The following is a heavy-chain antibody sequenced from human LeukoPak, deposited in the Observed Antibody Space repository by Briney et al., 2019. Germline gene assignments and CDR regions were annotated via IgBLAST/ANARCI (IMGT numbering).Heavy chain of an antibody. D-gene: IGHD2-2*01. Sequence: ASVKVSCKASGYSFTGHYIHWMRQVPGQGLEWMGWINPNSGGTSFAQKFQGRVTMTRDTSITTALMEPSSLRSDDTAVYYCARDADCTSTSCYVGYWGQGTLVTVSP. CDR1: GYSFTGHY. CDR2: INPNSGGT. J-gene: IGHJ4*02. CDR3: ARDADCTSTSCYVGY. V-gene: IGHV1-2*02.